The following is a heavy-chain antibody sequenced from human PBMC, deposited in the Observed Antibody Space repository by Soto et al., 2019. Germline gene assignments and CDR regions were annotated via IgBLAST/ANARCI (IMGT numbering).Heavy chain of an antibody. V-gene: IGHV4-4*02. Sequence: SETLSLTCAVSGGSISSSNWWSWVRQPPGKGLEWIGEIYHSGSTNYNPSLKSRVTISVDKSKNQFSLKLSSVTAADTAVYYCARGAMVRGVIIAVDYYYYGMDVWGQGTTVTVSS. J-gene: IGHJ6*02. CDR3: ARGAMVRGVIIAVDYYYYGMDV. CDR2: IYHSGST. D-gene: IGHD3-10*01. CDR1: GGSISSSNW.